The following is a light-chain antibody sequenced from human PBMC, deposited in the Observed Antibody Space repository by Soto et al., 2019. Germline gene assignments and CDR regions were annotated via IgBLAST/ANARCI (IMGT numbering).Light chain of an antibody. V-gene: IGLV1-40*01. CDR1: STNIGAGYV. CDR2: GNT. J-gene: IGLJ1*01. Sequence: QSVLTQPPSVSGAPGQRVTISCTGSSTNIGAGYVVNWYQQLPGTAPKVLIYGNTNRPSGVPDRFSGSKSGTSASLAITGLQAEDEAEYYCQSYDSSLDGFYVFGPGTKLTVL. CDR3: QSYDSSLDGFYV.